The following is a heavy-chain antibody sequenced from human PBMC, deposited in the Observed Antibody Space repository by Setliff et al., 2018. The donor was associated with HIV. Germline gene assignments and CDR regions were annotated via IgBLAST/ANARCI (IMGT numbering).Heavy chain of an antibody. CDR3: ARLCIAAAGTRSIPWYFDL. Sequence: SETLSLTCTVSGGSISSSSYYWGWIRQPPGKGLEWIGSIFYSGSTYYNPSLRSRVTISVDTSKNQFSLKLGSVTAADTAVYYCARLCIAAAGTRSIPWYFDLWGRGTLVTVSS. D-gene: IGHD6-13*01. V-gene: IGHV4-39*01. CDR1: GGSISSSSYY. J-gene: IGHJ2*01. CDR2: IFYSGST.